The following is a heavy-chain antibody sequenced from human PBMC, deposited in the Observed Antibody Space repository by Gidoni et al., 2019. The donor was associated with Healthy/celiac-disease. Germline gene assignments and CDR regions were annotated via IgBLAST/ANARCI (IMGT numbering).Heavy chain of an antibody. V-gene: IGHV4-59*01. D-gene: IGHD6-19*01. CDR3: ARGISGWPEGY. Sequence: QVQLQESGPGLVKPSETLSLTCNVSGGSISSYYWSWIRQPPGKGLEWIGYIYYSGSTNYNPSLKSRVTISVDTSKNQFSLKLSSVTAADTAVYYCARGISGWPEGYWGQGTLVTVSS. CDR1: GGSISSYY. J-gene: IGHJ4*02. CDR2: IYYSGST.